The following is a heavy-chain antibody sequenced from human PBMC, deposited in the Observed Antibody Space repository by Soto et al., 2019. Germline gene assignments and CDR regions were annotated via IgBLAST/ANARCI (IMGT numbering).Heavy chain of an antibody. V-gene: IGHV4-59*01. Sequence: PSETLSLTCTVSGGSISSYYWSWIRQPPGKGLEWIGYIYYSGSTNYNPSLKSRVTISVDTSKNQFSLKLSSVTAADTAVYYCASYVWGSYRRFDPCGKGTLVTVS. CDR2: IYYSGST. D-gene: IGHD3-16*01. J-gene: IGHJ5*02. CDR3: ASYVWGSYRRFDP. CDR1: GGSISSYY.